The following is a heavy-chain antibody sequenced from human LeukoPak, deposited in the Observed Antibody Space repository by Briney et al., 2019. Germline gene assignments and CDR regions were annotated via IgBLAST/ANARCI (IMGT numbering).Heavy chain of an antibody. Sequence: GASVKVSCTASGGTFSSYAISWVRQAPGQGLEWMGGIIPIFGTANYAQKFQGRVTITADESTSTVYMELSSLRSEDTAVYYCARDGEWELLFGYWGQGTLVTVSS. V-gene: IGHV1-69*13. CDR1: GGTFSSYA. CDR3: ARDGEWELLFGY. D-gene: IGHD1-26*01. CDR2: IIPIFGTA. J-gene: IGHJ4*02.